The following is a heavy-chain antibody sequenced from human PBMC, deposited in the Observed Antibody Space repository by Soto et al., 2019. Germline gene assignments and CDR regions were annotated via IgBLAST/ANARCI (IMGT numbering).Heavy chain of an antibody. CDR2: MSGRGRYGNT. V-gene: IGHV3-23*01. CDR3: ARFSDWGGDCPYDY. Sequence: EVQLLESGGGLVQPGGSLRLSCAASGFTFYNYAMSWVRQAPGKGLEWVSGMSGRGRYGNTYYAESVKGRFTISRDDSKNTLDMQMNSLGVEDTAVYYCARFSDWGGDCPYDYWGQGTLVTVSS. J-gene: IGHJ4*02. CDR1: GFTFYNYA. D-gene: IGHD2-21*02.